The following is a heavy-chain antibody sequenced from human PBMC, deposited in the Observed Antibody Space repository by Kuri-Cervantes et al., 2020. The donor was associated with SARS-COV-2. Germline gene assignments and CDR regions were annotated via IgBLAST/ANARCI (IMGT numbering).Heavy chain of an antibody. D-gene: IGHD3-3*01. Sequence: GGSLRLSCAASGFTLSDYYMHWIRQAPGKGLEWVSYISSSGTTTYYADSVKGRFTISRDNAKKSLYVQMNSLRAVDTAVYYCARAGERYYDFWSGHLPNDAVDVWGRGTMVTVSS. J-gene: IGHJ3*01. V-gene: IGHV3-11*04. CDR3: ARAGERYYDFWSGHLPNDAVDV. CDR1: GFTLSDYY. CDR2: ISSSGTTT.